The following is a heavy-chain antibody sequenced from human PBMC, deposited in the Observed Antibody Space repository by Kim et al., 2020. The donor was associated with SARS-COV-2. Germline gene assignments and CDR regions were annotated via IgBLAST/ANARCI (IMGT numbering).Heavy chain of an antibody. Sequence: GGSLRLSCAASGFTFSSYAMNWVRQAPGKGLEWVSAISGGGSTTFYADSVKGRFTISRDNSKTTLFLQMNSLRAEDTAVYYCAKHSKTYIAVVPAALSFDYWGQGTLVTVSS. J-gene: IGHJ4*02. V-gene: IGHV3-23*01. D-gene: IGHD2-2*01. CDR2: ISGGGSTT. CDR3: AKHSKTYIAVVPAALSFDY. CDR1: GFTFSSYA.